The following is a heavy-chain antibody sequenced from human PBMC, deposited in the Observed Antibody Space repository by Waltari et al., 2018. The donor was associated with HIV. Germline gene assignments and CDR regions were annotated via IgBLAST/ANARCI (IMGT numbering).Heavy chain of an antibody. Sequence: EVQLVESGGNLVQPGGSLRLSCAASGFTFSSYSWNWVRQAPGKGLEWVSYISSSSSPTYYADSVRGRFTISRDNAKNSLYLQMNSLRDEDTAVYYCARRIAAGGTQYFEYWGQGTLVTVSS. CDR3: ARRIAAGGTQYFEY. V-gene: IGHV3-48*02. CDR1: GFTFSSYS. J-gene: IGHJ4*02. D-gene: IGHD6-13*01. CDR2: ISSSSSPT.